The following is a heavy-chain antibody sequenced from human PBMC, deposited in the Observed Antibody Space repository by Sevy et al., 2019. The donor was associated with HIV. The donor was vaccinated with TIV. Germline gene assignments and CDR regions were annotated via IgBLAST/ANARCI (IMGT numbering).Heavy chain of an antibody. V-gene: IGHV3-23*01. CDR2: LSFGCGEI. Sequence: GGSLRLSCAASGFTFSKYSMSWVRQPPGKGLEWVSTLSFGCGEINSADSVKGRFTISRENSKSSVYLQMNNLRPEDTAVYYCAREGCTKPHYYWGQGTLVTVSS. J-gene: IGHJ4*02. D-gene: IGHD2-8*01. CDR3: AREGCTKPHYY. CDR1: GFTFSKYS.